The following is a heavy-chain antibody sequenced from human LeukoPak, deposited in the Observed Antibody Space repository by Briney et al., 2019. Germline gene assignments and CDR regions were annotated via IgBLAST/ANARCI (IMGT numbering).Heavy chain of an antibody. CDR1: GFTFSSYA. V-gene: IGHV3-23*01. CDR2: ISGSGGST. J-gene: IGHJ4*02. CDR3: ARGGLYYYDSSGYYLIDY. D-gene: IGHD3-22*01. Sequence: GRSLRLSCAASGFTFSSYAMSWVRQAPGKGLEWVSAISGSGGSTYYADSVKGRFTISRDNSKNTLYLQMNSLRAEDTAVYYCARGGLYYYDSSGYYLIDYWGQGTLVTVSS.